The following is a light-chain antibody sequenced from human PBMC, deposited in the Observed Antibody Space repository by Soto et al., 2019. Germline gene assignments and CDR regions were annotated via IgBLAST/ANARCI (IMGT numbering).Light chain of an antibody. V-gene: IGLV1-51*01. CDR3: GSWDSSLSAYV. CDR2: DDD. Sequence: QSVLTQPPSVSAAPGQKVTISCSGSSSNIGGNSVSWYQQFPGTAPKLLIYDDDKRPSGIPDRFSGSKSGTSATLGITGFQTGDEADYYCGSWDSSLSAYVFATGTMVTVL. J-gene: IGLJ1*01. CDR1: SSNIGGNS.